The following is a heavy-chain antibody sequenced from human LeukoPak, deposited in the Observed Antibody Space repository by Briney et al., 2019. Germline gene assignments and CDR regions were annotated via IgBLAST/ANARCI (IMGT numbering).Heavy chain of an antibody. CDR1: GFTFSSYA. V-gene: IGHV3-23*01. Sequence: GGSLRLSCAASGFTFSSYAMSWVRQAPGKGLEWVSAISGSGGSTYYADSVKGRFTVSRDNAKSLMFLQMESLRVEDTAKYYCARVDGPTVFVYYLDFWGQGTLATVSS. J-gene: IGHJ4*02. CDR3: ARVDGPTVFVYYLDF. CDR2: ISGSGGST. D-gene: IGHD3-10*02.